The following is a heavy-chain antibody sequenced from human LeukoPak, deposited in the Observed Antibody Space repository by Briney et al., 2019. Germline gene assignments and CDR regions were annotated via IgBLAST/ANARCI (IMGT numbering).Heavy chain of an antibody. CDR3: ARDDYGDYGHFDY. J-gene: IGHJ4*02. Sequence: GGSLRLSCAASGFTFSNYDMNWVRQAPGKGLEWVSSISSTSIYIYYADSVKGRFTISRDNAKNSLYLQMNSLRAEDTAVYYCARDDYGDYGHFDYWGRGTLVTVSS. CDR1: GFTFSNYD. D-gene: IGHD4-17*01. V-gene: IGHV3-21*06. CDR2: ISSTSIYI.